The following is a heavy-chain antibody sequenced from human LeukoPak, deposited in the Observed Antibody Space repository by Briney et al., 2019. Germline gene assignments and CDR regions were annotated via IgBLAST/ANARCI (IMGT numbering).Heavy chain of an antibody. D-gene: IGHD4-17*01. J-gene: IGHJ4*02. Sequence: ASVKVSCKASGYTFTGYYMHWVRQAPGQGLKWMGWINPNSGGTNYAQKFQGRVTMTRDTSISTAYMELSRLRSDDTAVYYCARYSMTTVTSGGYWGQGTLVTVSS. CDR3: ARYSMTTVTSGGY. V-gene: IGHV1-2*02. CDR2: INPNSGGT. CDR1: GYTFTGYY.